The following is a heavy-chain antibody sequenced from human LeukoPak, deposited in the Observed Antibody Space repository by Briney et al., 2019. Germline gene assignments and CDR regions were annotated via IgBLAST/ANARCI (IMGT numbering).Heavy chain of an antibody. CDR3: ARDSPNYYGSGSYSRAFDI. Sequence: PSETLSLTCTVSGDSIRSNNYYWGWIRQPPGKGLEWIGSIYDTGSTYYNPSLRSRVTISVDTSKNQFSLKLSSVTAADTAVYYCARDSPNYYGSGSYSRAFDIWGQGTMVTVSS. CDR1: GDSIRSNNYY. D-gene: IGHD3-10*01. J-gene: IGHJ3*02. CDR2: IYDTGST. V-gene: IGHV4-39*02.